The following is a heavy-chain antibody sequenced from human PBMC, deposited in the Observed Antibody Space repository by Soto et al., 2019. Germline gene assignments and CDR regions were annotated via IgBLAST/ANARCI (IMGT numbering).Heavy chain of an antibody. Sequence: ASVKVSCKASGFTFTSSAVQWVRQARGQRLEWIGWIVVGSGNTNYAQKFQERVTITRDMSTSTAYMELSSLRSEDTAVYYCAALPLRIAVAGTIDFDYWGQGTLVTVSS. CDR2: IVVGSGNT. V-gene: IGHV1-58*01. J-gene: IGHJ4*02. CDR3: AALPLRIAVAGTIDFDY. D-gene: IGHD6-19*01. CDR1: GFTFTSSA.